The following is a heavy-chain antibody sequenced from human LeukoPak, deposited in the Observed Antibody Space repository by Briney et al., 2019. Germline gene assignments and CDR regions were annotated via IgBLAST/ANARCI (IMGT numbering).Heavy chain of an antibody. Sequence: ASVKVSCKASGYTFTGYYMHWVRQAPGQGLEWMGWINPNSGGTNYAQKFQGRVTMTRDTSISTAYMELSRLRSDDPAVYYCAGGGGTMVRGVIRGRAPLDYWGQGTLVTVSS. CDR1: GYTFTGYY. J-gene: IGHJ4*02. V-gene: IGHV1-2*02. D-gene: IGHD3-10*01. CDR3: AGGGGTMVRGVIRGRAPLDY. CDR2: INPNSGGT.